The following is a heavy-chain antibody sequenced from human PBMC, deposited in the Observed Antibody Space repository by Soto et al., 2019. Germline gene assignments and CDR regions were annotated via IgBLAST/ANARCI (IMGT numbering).Heavy chain of an antibody. V-gene: IGHV4-39*01. CDR3: ARHSLALRKNNWFDP. D-gene: IGHD3-3*02. CDR2: IFYLGSS. CDR1: GDSIISSDFY. Sequence: KPSETLSLTCTVSGDSIISSDFYWGWVRQPPGKGLEWIGSIFYLGSSYYNPSLKSRVTMSVDTSKNQFSLRLRSVTAADTALYFCARHSLALRKNNWFDPWGQGSMVTVSS. J-gene: IGHJ5*02.